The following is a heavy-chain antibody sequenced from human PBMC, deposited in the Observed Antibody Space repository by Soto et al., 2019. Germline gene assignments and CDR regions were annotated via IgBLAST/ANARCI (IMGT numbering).Heavy chain of an antibody. CDR1: GYSLSNYG. CDR3: ARDLSQWAYPHGYGSH. V-gene: IGHV1-18*01. Sequence: QVQLVQSGAEVKKPGASVRVSCAASGYSLSNYGISWVRQAPGQGLEWMGWISPYNGNTRGTQKFQDRLTMTTEPSTSTVFMELRSLTSDDTAVYYCARDLSQWAYPHGYGSHWGQGTLVTVSS. D-gene: IGHD3-10*01. J-gene: IGHJ4*02. CDR2: ISPYNGNT.